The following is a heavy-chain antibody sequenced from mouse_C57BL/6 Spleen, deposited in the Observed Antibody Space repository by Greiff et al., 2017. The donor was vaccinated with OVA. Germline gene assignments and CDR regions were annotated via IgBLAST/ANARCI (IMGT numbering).Heavy chain of an antibody. CDR1: GYSFTSYY. J-gene: IGHJ2*01. CDR3: SITTVPSGGYFDY. Sequence: QVQLQQSGPELVKPGASVKISCKASGYSFTSYYIHWVKQRPGQGLEWIGWIYPGSGNTKYNEKFKGKATLTADTSSSTAYMQLSSLTSEDSAVYYGSITTVPSGGYFDYWGQGTTLTVSS. D-gene: IGHD1-1*01. CDR2: IYPGSGNT. V-gene: IGHV1-66*01.